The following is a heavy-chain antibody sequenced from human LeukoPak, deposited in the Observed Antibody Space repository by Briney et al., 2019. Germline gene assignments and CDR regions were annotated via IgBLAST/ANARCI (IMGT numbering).Heavy chain of an antibody. CDR2: ISDDGSNK. J-gene: IGHJ4*02. CDR3: ARDRSRQWSKPDY. CDR1: GFTFSSYA. D-gene: IGHD2-8*01. Sequence: GGSLRLSCAASGFTFSSYAMHWVRQAPGKGLEWVAVISDDGSNKYYADSVKGRFTISRDNSKNTLYLQMNSLRAEDTAVYYCARDRSRQWSKPDYWGQGTLVTVSS. V-gene: IGHV3-30*14.